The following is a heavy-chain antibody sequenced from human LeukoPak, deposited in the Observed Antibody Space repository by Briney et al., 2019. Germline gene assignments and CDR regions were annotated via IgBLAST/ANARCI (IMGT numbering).Heavy chain of an antibody. Sequence: GSLRLSCAASGFTFCSYWVSWVRQPPGKGLEWIGDINQSGSNNHNPALKSRSTIALDTTKNQFSLKLSSVTAADTAVYYWARDLYYGSSGYSLSAFDIWGQGKMVTVSS. CDR1: GFTFCSYW. J-gene: IGHJ3*02. CDR3: ARDLYYGSSGYSLSAFDI. CDR2: INQSGSN. V-gene: IGHV4-34*01. D-gene: IGHD3-22*01.